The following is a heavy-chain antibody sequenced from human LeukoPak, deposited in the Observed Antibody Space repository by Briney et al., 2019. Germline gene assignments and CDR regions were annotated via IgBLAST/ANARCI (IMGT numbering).Heavy chain of an antibody. Sequence: GGSLRLSCAASGFTFSDYSMNWVRQAPGQGLEWISYISTNSDTIYYANSVRGRFTISRDNAKNSLYLQMSSLRAGDMAVYYCAAGMTTVVARDYWGQGTLVTVSS. CDR3: AAGMTTVVARDY. CDR1: GFTFSDYS. J-gene: IGHJ4*02. CDR2: ISTNSDTI. D-gene: IGHD4-23*01. V-gene: IGHV3-48*01.